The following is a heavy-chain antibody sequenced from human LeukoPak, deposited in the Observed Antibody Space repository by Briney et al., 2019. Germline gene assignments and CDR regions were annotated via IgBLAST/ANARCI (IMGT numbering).Heavy chain of an antibody. CDR2: IYTSGST. CDR1: GGSISSGSYY. D-gene: IGHD3-22*01. Sequence: SQTLSLTCTVSGGSISSGSYYWSWIRQPAGKGLEWIGRIYTSGSTNYNPSLKSRVTISVDTSKNQFSLKLSSVTAADTAVYYCARSSGWSYCYYYYMDVWGKGTTVTVSS. CDR3: ARSSGWSYCYYYYMDV. V-gene: IGHV4-61*02. J-gene: IGHJ6*03.